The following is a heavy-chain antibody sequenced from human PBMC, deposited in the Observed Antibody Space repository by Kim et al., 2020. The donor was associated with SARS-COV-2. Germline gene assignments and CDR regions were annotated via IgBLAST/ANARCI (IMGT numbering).Heavy chain of an antibody. CDR3: ARDKDRASYYYYGMDV. Sequence: YVKGRFTNSRDNATNSLYLQMNSLRDEDTAVYYCARDKDRASYYYYGMDVWGQGTTVTVSS. J-gene: IGHJ6*02. V-gene: IGHV3-48*02.